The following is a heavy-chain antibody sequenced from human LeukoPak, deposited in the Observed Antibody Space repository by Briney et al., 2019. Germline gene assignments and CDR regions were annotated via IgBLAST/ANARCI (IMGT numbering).Heavy chain of an antibody. Sequence: ASVKVSCKASGFTFTGYYMHWVRQAPGQGLEWMGWINPNSGVTNYAQKFQGRVTMTRDTSISTVYMELSRLRSDDTAVYYCARQGALVKGIDYWGQGTLVTVSS. CDR2: INPNSGVT. CDR1: GFTFTGYY. V-gene: IGHV1-2*02. J-gene: IGHJ4*02. D-gene: IGHD6-13*01. CDR3: ARQGALVKGIDY.